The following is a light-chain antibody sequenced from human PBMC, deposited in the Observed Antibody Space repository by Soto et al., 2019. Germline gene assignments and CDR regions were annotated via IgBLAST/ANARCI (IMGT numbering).Light chain of an antibody. V-gene: IGKV1-5*01. CDR1: QSISGW. J-gene: IGKJ1*01. Sequence: DIQMTQSPSTLSASVGDRVTITCRASQSISGWLAWYQQKPGKAPKLLIYDASSLESGVPSRFSGSGSGTEFALTISSLQPDDFATYYCQQYNNYLSFGQGTKV. CDR3: QQYNNYLS. CDR2: DAS.